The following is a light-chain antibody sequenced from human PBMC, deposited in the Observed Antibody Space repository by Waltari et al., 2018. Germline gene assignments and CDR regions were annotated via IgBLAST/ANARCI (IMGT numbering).Light chain of an antibody. CDR3: GTWDSSLIAEV. V-gene: IGLV1-51*02. CDR1: RTNIGKNY. CDR2: EDN. Sequence: QSVLTQPPSVSAAPGQKVTMSCAGGRTNIGKNYVSWYQQVPGTAPKLLIYEDNKRPSQIPDRFSASKSGTSATLGITGLQTGDEADYYCGTWDSSLIAEVFGTGTKVTVL. J-gene: IGLJ1*01.